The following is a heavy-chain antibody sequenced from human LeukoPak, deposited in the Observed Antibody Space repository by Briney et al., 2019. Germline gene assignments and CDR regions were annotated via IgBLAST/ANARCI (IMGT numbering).Heavy chain of an antibody. V-gene: IGHV3-66*01. CDR3: ARVMGRLVRTWYFDL. J-gene: IGHJ2*01. Sequence: GGSLRLSCAAPGFTVSSNYMAWVRQAPGKGLEWVSVIYDGGFTDYTDSVKGRFTISRDNSKSTLYLQMNTLRAEDTAVYYCARVMGRLVRTWYFDLWGRGTLVTVSS. D-gene: IGHD3-9*01. CDR2: IYDGGFT. CDR1: GFTVSSNY.